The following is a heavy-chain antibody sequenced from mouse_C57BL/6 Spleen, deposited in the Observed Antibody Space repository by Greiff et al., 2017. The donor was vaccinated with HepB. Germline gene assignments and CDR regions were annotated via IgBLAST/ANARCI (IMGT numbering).Heavy chain of an antibody. Sequence: VQLQQPGAELVKPGASVKLSCKASGYTFTSYWMHWVKQRPGQGLEWIGMIHPNSGSTNYNEKFKSKATLTVDKSSSTAYMQLSSLTSEDSAVYYCARRDYGSSYAGFAYWGQGTLVTVSA. V-gene: IGHV1-64*01. CDR1: GYTFTSYW. D-gene: IGHD1-1*01. J-gene: IGHJ3*01. CDR2: IHPNSGST. CDR3: ARRDYGSSYAGFAY.